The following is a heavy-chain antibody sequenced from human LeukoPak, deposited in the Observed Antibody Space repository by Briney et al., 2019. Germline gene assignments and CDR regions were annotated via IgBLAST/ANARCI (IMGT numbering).Heavy chain of an antibody. Sequence: SETLSLTCTVSGGSISSYYWSWIRQPPGKELEWIGYIYYSGSTNYNPSLKSRVTISVDTSKNQFSLKLSSVTAADTAVYYCAREFLVRGAFDIWGQGTMVTVSS. V-gene: IGHV4-59*12. CDR3: AREFLVRGAFDI. D-gene: IGHD3-10*01. J-gene: IGHJ3*02. CDR1: GGSISSYY. CDR2: IYYSGST.